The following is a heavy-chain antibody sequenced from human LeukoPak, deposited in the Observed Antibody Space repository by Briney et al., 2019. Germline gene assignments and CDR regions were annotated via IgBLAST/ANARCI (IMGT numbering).Heavy chain of an antibody. D-gene: IGHD4-17*01. J-gene: IGHJ4*02. CDR3: AREGTDYGGNLTFDY. CDR2: IYYSGST. Sequence: PSETLSLTCTVSGGSISSGGYYWSWIRQHPGKGPEWIGYIYYSGSTYYNPSLKSRVTISVDTSKNQFSLKLSSVTAADTAVYYCAREGTDYGGNLTFDYWGQGTLVTVSS. V-gene: IGHV4-31*03. CDR1: GGSISSGGYY.